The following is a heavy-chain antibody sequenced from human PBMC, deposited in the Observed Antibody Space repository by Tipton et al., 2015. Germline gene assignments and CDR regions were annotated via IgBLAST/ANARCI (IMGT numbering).Heavy chain of an antibody. CDR2: INPTSGDT. CDR1: GYIFTTHY. J-gene: IGHJ5*01. CDR3: ARGGGRSWFDY. V-gene: IGHV1-2*02. Sequence: QLVQSGPEVMEPGTSLKVSCTASGYIFTTHYFHWVRQAPGQGLEWMGWINPTSGDTVYAQNFLGRVTLTRDTSTSTVYMELTSLTSDDTAIYYCARGGGRSWFDYWGQGTLVSVSS. D-gene: IGHD6-25*01.